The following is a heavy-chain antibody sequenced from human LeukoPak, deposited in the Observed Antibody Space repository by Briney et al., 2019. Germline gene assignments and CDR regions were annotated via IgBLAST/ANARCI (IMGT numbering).Heavy chain of an antibody. J-gene: IGHJ4*02. V-gene: IGHV4-59*01. CDR2: IYYSGST. D-gene: IGHD6-6*01. Sequence: SETLSLTCTVYGGSISSYYWSWIRQPPGKGLEWIGYIYYSGSTNYNPSLKSRVTISVDTSKNQFSLKLSSVTAADTAVYYCARDSGQQLVPNYFYDYWGQGTLVTVSS. CDR3: ARDSGQQLVPNYFYDY. CDR1: GGSISSYY.